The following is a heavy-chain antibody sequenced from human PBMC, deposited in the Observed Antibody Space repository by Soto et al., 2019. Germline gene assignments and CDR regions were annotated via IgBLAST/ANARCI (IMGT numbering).Heavy chain of an antibody. J-gene: IGHJ5*02. CDR1: GYTFTSYG. CDR3: AREKYCSSTSCYRSSGFDP. CDR2: IRAYNGNT. V-gene: IGHV1-18*04. D-gene: IGHD2-2*01. Sequence: QVQRVQSGAEVKKPGASVKVSCKASGYTFTSYGISWVRQAPGQGLEWMGWIRAYNGNTNYAQKFQGRVTMTTDTSTSTAYMELRSLRSDDTAVYYCAREKYCSSTSCYRSSGFDPWGQGTLVTVSS.